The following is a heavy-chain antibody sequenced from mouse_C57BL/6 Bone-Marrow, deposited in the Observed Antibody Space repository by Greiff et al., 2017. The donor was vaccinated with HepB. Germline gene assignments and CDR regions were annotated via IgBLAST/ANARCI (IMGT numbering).Heavy chain of an antibody. CDR1: GFTFSSYG. J-gene: IGHJ3*01. V-gene: IGHV5-6*01. D-gene: IGHD1-1*02. CDR2: ISSGGSYT. Sequence: EVKLQESGGDLVKPGGSLKLSCAASGFTFSSYGMSWVRQTPDKRLEWVATISSGGSYTYYPDSVKGRFTISRDNAKNTLYLQMSSLKSEDTAMYYCARQTIPFAYWGQGTLVTVSA. CDR3: ARQTIPFAY.